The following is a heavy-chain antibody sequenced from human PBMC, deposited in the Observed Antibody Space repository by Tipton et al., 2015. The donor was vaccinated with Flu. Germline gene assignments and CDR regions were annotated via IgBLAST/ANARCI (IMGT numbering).Heavy chain of an antibody. J-gene: IGHJ5*02. CDR3: AKEMLLITPGVIDQ. CDR1: GFTLNSYA. D-gene: IGHD3-10*01. V-gene: IGHV3-30*02. CDR2: IRNDGSRT. Sequence: GSLRLSCAASGFTLNSYAMHWVRQAPGKGLEWVSFIRNDGSRTYYADSVKGRFTISRDNSKNTLYLQMNRLRPEDTAVYYCAKEMLLITPGVIDQWGQGILVTVSS.